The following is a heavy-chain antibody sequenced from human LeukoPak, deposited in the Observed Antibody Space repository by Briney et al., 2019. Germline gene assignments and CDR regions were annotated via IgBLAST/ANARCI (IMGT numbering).Heavy chain of an antibody. CDR3: ARDHVDGEWYYYMDV. V-gene: IGHV4-59*01. Sequence: PSETLSLACTVSGGSISSYYWSWIRQPPGKGLEWIGYIYYSGSTNYNPSLKSRVTISVDTSKNQFSLKLSSVTAADTAVYYCARDHVDGEWYYYMDVWGKGTTVTVSS. J-gene: IGHJ6*03. CDR2: IYYSGST. D-gene: IGHD3-10*01. CDR1: GGSISSYY.